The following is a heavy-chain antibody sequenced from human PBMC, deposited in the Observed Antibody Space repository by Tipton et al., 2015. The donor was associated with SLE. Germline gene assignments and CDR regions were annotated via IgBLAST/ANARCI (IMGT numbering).Heavy chain of an antibody. CDR2: VSYTGSA. D-gene: IGHD1-14*01. CDR3: ARRGSRRGGDFDY. CDR1: GGSITSHY. Sequence: TLSLTCSVSGGSITSHYWTWIRQSPGKELEWLAYVSYTGSATYNPSLRSRVSISLDTSENQFSLKVTSVTAADTAVYYCARRGSRRGGDFDYWGQGTLVTVSS. V-gene: IGHV4-59*08. J-gene: IGHJ4*02.